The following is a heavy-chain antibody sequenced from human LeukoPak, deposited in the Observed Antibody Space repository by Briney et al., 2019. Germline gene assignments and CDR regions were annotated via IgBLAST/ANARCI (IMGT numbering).Heavy chain of an antibody. CDR1: GGSISSGDYY. CDR2: IYYSGST. CDR3: ARGHYYGSGSYWFWFDP. V-gene: IGHV4-30-4*01. J-gene: IGHJ5*02. D-gene: IGHD3-10*01. Sequence: PSETLSLTCTVSGGSISSGDYYWSWIRQPPGKGLEWIGYIYYSGSTYYNPSLKSRVTISVDTSKNQFSLKLSSVTAADTAVYYCARGHYYGSGSYWFWFDPWGQGTLVTVSS.